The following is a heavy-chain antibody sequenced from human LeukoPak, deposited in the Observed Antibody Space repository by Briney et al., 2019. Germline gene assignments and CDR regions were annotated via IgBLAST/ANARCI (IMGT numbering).Heavy chain of an antibody. V-gene: IGHV3-53*01. CDR2: IYSGGST. D-gene: IGHD3-22*01. CDR1: GFTVSSNY. Sequence: GGSLRLSCAASGFTVSSNYMSWVRQAPGKGLEWVSVIYSGGSTYYADSVKGRFTISRDNPKNTLYLQMNSLRAEDTAVYYCARANNYDYYDSSGPSYFDYWGQGTLVTVSS. CDR3: ARANNYDYYDSSGPSYFDY. J-gene: IGHJ4*02.